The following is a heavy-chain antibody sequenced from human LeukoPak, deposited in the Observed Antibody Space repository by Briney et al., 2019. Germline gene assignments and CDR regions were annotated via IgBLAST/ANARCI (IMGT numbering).Heavy chain of an antibody. Sequence: PGGSLRLSCAASGFTFSGSTMHWVRQASGKGLEWVARIRTKADNYAPAYAASVTGRFTISRDDSQNMAYLQMNSLKIEDTARYYCASGPTGWTEYFQHWGQGSLLTVSS. CDR3: ASGPTGWTEYFQH. D-gene: IGHD6-19*01. CDR1: GFTFSGST. CDR2: IRTKADNYAP. J-gene: IGHJ1*01. V-gene: IGHV3-73*01.